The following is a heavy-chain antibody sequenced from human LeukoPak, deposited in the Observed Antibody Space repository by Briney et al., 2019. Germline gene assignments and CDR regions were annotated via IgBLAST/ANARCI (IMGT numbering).Heavy chain of an antibody. V-gene: IGHV4-31*03. D-gene: IGHD6-6*01. Sequence: SETLSLTCTVSGGSISSGGYYWSWIRQHPGKGLEWIGYIYYSGSTYYNPSLKSRVTISVDTSKNQFSLKLSSVTAADTAVYYCARAARDVISCWFGPWGQGTLVTVSP. J-gene: IGHJ5*02. CDR1: GGSISSGGYY. CDR3: ARAARDVISCWFGP. CDR2: IYYSGST.